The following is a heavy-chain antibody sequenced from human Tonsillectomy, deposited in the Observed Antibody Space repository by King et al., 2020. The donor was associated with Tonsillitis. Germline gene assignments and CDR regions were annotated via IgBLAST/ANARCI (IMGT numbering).Heavy chain of an antibody. V-gene: IGHV3-15*07. CDR3: VIEMDA. J-gene: IGHJ6*04. CDR1: GLTFSNAW. Sequence: VQLVESGGGVVKPGGSVRLSCAASGLTFSNAWGKWVRQAPGNGLEWVGSIRSKSDRGTTDVAPRMKDRFSISRDDSKNTLYLQMNILKTEDTAVYYCVIEMDAWDKGTTVTVSS. CDR2: IRSKSDRGTT.